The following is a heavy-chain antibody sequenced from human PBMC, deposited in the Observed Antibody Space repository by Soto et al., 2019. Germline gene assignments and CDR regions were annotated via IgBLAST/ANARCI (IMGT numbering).Heavy chain of an antibody. CDR2: IYDSGVT. CDR3: VRDLAHGYTGHV. Sequence: SETLSLTCSVSGAIVTSGENYWSWVRQPPGKGLEWLGYIYDSGVTSYTPTLKSRVTLSLDRPNNQVSLKLRSVTAADTAVYFCVRDLAHGYTGHVRGHWTFVTVSS. D-gene: IGHD5-18*01. CDR1: GAIVTSGENY. J-gene: IGHJ3*01. V-gene: IGHV4-30-4*08.